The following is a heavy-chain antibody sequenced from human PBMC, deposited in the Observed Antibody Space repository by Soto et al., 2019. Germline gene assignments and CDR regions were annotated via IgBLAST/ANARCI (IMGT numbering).Heavy chain of an antibody. Sequence: GGSLRLSCAASGFTFSSYAMSWVRQAPGKGLEWVSAISGSGGSTYYADSVKGRFTISRDNSKNTLYLQMNSLRAEDTAVYYCAKAPIDLGYCSGGSCYSHYVWEYYFDYWGQGTLVTVSS. V-gene: IGHV3-23*01. CDR3: AKAPIDLGYCSGGSCYSHYVWEYYFDY. D-gene: IGHD2-15*01. J-gene: IGHJ4*02. CDR1: GFTFSSYA. CDR2: ISGSGGST.